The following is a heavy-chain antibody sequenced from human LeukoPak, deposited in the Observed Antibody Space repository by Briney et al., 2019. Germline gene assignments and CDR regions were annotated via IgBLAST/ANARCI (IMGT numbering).Heavy chain of an antibody. J-gene: IGHJ6*02. CDR2: ISYDGSNK. CDR1: GFTFSSYG. V-gene: IGHV3-30*18. Sequence: SGGSLRLSFAASGFTFSSYGMHWVRQAPGKGLEWVAVISYDGSNKYYADSVKGRFTISRDNSKNTLYLQMNSLRAEDTAVYSCAKWGRVVVVPAAQGSYGMGVCGQGTTVTVSS. CDR3: AKWGRVVVVPAAQGSYGMGV. D-gene: IGHD2-2*01.